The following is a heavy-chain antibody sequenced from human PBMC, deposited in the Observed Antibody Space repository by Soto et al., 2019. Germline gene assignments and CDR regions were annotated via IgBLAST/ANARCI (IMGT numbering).Heavy chain of an antibody. D-gene: IGHD5-12*01. CDR2: IIPILGIA. CDR1: GGTFSSYT. Sequence: QVQLVQSGAEVKKPGSSVKVSCKASGGTFSSYTISWVRQAPGQGLEWMGRIIPILGIANYAQKFQGRVTITADKSTSTAYMELSSLRSEDTAVYYCAMQWLRYGMDVWGQGTTVTVSS. J-gene: IGHJ6*02. CDR3: AMQWLRYGMDV. V-gene: IGHV1-69*02.